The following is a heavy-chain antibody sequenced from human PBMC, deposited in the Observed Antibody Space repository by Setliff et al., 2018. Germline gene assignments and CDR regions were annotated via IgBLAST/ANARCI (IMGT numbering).Heavy chain of an antibody. D-gene: IGHD1-26*01. CDR1: GFTFSSYS. CDR2: ISSSSSYI. CDR3: ARVGSKPQLGWFDP. V-gene: IGHV3-21*01. Sequence: PGGSLRLSCAASGFTFSSYSMNWVRQAPGKGLEWVSSISSSSSYIYYADSVKGRFTISRDNARNTLYLQMNSLTAEDTAVYYCARVGSKPQLGWFDPWGQGTLVTVSS. J-gene: IGHJ5*02.